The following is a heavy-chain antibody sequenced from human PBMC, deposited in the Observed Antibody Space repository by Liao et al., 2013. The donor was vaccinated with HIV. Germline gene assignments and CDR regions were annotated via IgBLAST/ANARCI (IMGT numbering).Heavy chain of an antibody. D-gene: IGHD3-16*01. Sequence: QLQLQESGPGLVKPSETLSLTCTVSGGSISSSSYYWGWIRQPPGKGLEWIGSIYYSGSTYYNPSLKSRVTISVDTSKNQFSLKLSSVTAADTAVYYCARVTIRLGGAFDIWGQGTMVTVSS. CDR1: GGSISSSSYY. J-gene: IGHJ3*02. CDR2: IYYSGST. V-gene: IGHV4-39*07. CDR3: ARVTIRLGGAFDI.